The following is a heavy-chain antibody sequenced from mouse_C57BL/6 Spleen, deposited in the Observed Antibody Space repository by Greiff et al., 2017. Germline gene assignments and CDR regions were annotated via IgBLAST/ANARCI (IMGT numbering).Heavy chain of an antibody. CDR3: ASGSDYGSSLGYFDV. CDR2: INPGSGGT. D-gene: IGHD1-1*01. V-gene: IGHV1-54*01. J-gene: IGHJ1*03. CDR1: GYAFTNYL. Sequence: QVQLKESGAELVRPGTSVKVSCKASGYAFTNYLIEWVKQRPGQGLEWIGVINPGSGGTNYNEKFKGKATLTADKSSSTAYMQLSSLTSEDSAVYFCASGSDYGSSLGYFDVWGTGTTVTVSS.